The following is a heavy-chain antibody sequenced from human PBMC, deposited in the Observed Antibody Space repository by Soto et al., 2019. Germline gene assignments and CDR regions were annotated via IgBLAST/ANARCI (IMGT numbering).Heavy chain of an antibody. CDR1: GYSFTSYW. CDR2: IDPTDSHA. D-gene: IGHD3-3*01. V-gene: IGHV5-10-1*03. J-gene: IGHJ4*02. CDR3: TSLAWSGSQAF. Sequence: EVQLVQSGTEVKKPGESLRISCKGSGYSFTSYWISWVRQMPGKGLEWMGRIDPTDSHASYSPSFQGHVTISVDKSISTAYLQWSSLRASDTALYYCTSLAWSGSQAFWGQGDLVTVSS.